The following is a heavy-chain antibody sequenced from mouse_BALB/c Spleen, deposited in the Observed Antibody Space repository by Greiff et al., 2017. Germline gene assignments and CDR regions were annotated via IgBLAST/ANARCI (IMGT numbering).Heavy chain of an antibody. CDR2: IWAGGST. J-gene: IGHJ2*01. V-gene: IGHV2-9*02. CDR1: GFSLTSYG. CDR3: ARDLLAYYFDY. D-gene: IGHD6-1*01. Sequence: VQLKESGPGLVAPSQSLSITCTVSGFSLTSYGVHWVRQPPGKGLEWLGVIWAGGSTNYNSALMSRLSISKDNSKSQVFLKMNSLQTDDTAMYYCARDLLAYYFDYWGQGTTLTVSS.